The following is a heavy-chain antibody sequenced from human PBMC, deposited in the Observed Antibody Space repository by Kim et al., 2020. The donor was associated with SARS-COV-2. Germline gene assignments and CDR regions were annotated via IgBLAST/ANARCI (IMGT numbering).Heavy chain of an antibody. CDR2: IYYSGST. J-gene: IGHJ4*02. Sequence: SETLSLTCSVSGYSMKSYYWNWIRQPPGKGLEWIGYIYYSGSTMYNASLKSRATISIDTSKNQFSLKLISVTAADTAMYYCARYHSGSFRNFDFWGQGTLVTVSS. CDR3: ARYHSGSFRNFDF. V-gene: IGHV4-59*01. CDR1: GYSMKSYY. D-gene: IGHD1-26*01.